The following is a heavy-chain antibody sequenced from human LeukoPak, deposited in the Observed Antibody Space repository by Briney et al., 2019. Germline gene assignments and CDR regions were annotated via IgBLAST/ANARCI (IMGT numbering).Heavy chain of an antibody. CDR1: GFTFSTSS. D-gene: IGHD2-15*01. V-gene: IGHV3-21*01. Sequence: GGSLRLSCAASGFTFSTSSMNWVRQAPGKGLEWVSSISSTSGHIAYTDSVKGRFTIFRDNAKNSLYLQMNSLRAEDTAVYYCTRRHCTATQCFSFDSWGQGSLVTVSS. CDR2: ISSTSGHI. CDR3: TRRHCTATQCFSFDS. J-gene: IGHJ4*02.